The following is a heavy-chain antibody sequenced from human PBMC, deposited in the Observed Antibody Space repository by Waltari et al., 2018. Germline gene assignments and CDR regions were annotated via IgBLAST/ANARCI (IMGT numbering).Heavy chain of an antibody. CDR2: ISNSGSTT. V-gene: IGHV3-48*03. J-gene: IGHJ6*03. Sequence: EVQVVESGGGLVQPGGSLRLSCVASGFTFSNYETNWVRQAPGKGLEWVSYISNSGSTTYYADSVKGRFTISRDNAKNSMYLEMDSLRAEDTAVYYCARPSTEYYYYYYYMDVWGKGTTVTVS. CDR1: GFTFSNYE. CDR3: ARPSTEYYYYYYYMDV.